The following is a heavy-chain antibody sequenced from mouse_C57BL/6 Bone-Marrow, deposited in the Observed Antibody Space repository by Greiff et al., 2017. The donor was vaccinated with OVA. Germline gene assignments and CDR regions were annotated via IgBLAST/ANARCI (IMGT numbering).Heavy chain of an antibody. V-gene: IGHV1-50*01. CDR1: GYTFTSYW. J-gene: IGHJ4*01. CDR2: IDPSDSYT. Sequence: QVQLQQPGAELVKPGASVKLSCKASGYTFTSYWMQWVKQRPGQGLEWIGEIDPSDSYTNYNQKFKGKATLTVDTSSSTAYMQLSSLTSEDSAVYYCAIYYGNGMDYWGQGTSVTVSS. D-gene: IGHD2-1*01. CDR3: AIYYGNGMDY.